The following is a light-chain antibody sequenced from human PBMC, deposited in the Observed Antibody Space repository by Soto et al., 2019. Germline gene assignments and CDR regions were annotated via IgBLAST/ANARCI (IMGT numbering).Light chain of an antibody. CDR1: QSVSSY. CDR2: DAS. J-gene: IGKJ1*01. V-gene: IGKV3-11*01. CDR3: QQRSNWPWT. Sequence: EIVLTQSPVTLSLSPGERATLSWRASQSVSSYLAWYQQNPGQAPRLLIYDASNRATGIPARFSGSGSGTDSTLIISSLEPEDFAVYYCQQRSNWPWTFGQGTKVDIK.